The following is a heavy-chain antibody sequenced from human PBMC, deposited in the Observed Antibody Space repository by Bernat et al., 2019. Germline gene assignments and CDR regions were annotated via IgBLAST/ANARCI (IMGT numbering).Heavy chain of an antibody. CDR1: GFTFRSYG. CDR3: AKGSSWYFFDY. V-gene: IGHV3-30*18. CDR2: ISYEGSNK. J-gene: IGHJ4*02. Sequence: QVQLVESGGGVVQPGRSLRLSCAASGFTFRSYGMHWVRQAPGKGLEWVAVISYEGSNKYYADSVKGRFTISRDNSKNTLYLQMNSLRAEDTAVYYCAKGSSWYFFDYWGQGTLVTVSS. D-gene: IGHD6-13*01.